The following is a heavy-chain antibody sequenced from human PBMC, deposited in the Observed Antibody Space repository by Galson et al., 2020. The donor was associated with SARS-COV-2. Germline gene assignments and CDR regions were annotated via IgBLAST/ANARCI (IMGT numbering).Heavy chain of an antibody. CDR1: GGSMSSSSYC. CDR3: ARAESASYHYLHVY. J-gene: IGHJ4*02. V-gene: IGHV4-39*07. CDR2: ICSGGRN. Sequence: SETLSLTCPVPGGSMSSSSYCWGWIRQPTGKGLEWVGTICSGGRNYYNPSLKSRVTISVDTSKHQFSLELTSVSAADTAVYYCARAESASYHYLHVYWGQGTLFTVSS. D-gene: IGHD3-10*01.